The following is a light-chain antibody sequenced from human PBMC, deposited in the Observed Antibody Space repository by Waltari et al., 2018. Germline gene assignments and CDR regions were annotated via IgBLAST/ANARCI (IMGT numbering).Light chain of an antibody. V-gene: IGLV2-14*03. CDR3: SSQSSDNVVL. Sequence: QSALTQPASVSGSPGQSITISCTGTSGYVGGYNSVSWYQDHPGQAPSVIMYDVSARPSGISERFSGSEAVNTASLTISGLQAEDEADYYCSSQSSDNVVLFGGGTKLTVL. J-gene: IGLJ2*01. CDR2: DVS. CDR1: SGYVGGYNS.